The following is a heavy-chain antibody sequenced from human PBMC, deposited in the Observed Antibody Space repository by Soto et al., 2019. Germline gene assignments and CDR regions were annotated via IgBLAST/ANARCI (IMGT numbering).Heavy chain of an antibody. CDR2: IYYIGST. CDR3: ARSIPSGIYSSGWYAPFDI. D-gene: IGHD6-19*01. CDR1: GGSISGYY. J-gene: IGHJ3*02. V-gene: IGHV4-59*01. Sequence: KTSETLSLTCTVSGGSISGYYWSWIRQPPGKGLEWIGYIYYIGSTNYNPSLKSRVTISVDTTKYHFSLKLSSVTAADTAVYYCARSIPSGIYSSGWYAPFDIWGQGTMVTVSS.